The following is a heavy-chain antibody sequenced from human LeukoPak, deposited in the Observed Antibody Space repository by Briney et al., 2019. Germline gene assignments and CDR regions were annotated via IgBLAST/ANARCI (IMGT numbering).Heavy chain of an antibody. CDR1: GFTFSSYG. J-gene: IGHJ4*02. D-gene: IGHD2-2*02. V-gene: IGHV3-30*18. CDR2: ISYDGGNK. CDR3: AKGPRHTRDPNYYFDY. Sequence: GGSLRLSCAASGFTFSSYGMHWVRQAPGKGLEWVAVISYDGGNKYYADSVKGRFTISRDNSKNTLYLQMNSLRAEDTAVYYCAKGPRHTRDPNYYFDYWGQGTLVTVSS.